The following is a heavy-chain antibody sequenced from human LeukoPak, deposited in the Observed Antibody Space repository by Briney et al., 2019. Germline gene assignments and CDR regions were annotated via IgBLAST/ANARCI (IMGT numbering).Heavy chain of an antibody. CDR3: ARDLPGSGWAFHY. Sequence: GGSLRLSCAASGFTFSTYAMSWVRQVPGKGLEWVSSISEGGLFYADSVKGRFTISRDNSKNTLYLQMNSLRAEESALYYCARDLPGSGWAFHYWGQGTLVTVSS. CDR2: ISEGGL. J-gene: IGHJ4*02. V-gene: IGHV3-23*01. CDR1: GFTFSTYA. D-gene: IGHD6-19*01.